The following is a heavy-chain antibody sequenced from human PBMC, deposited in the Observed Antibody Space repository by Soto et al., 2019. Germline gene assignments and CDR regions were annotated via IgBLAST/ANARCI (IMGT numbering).Heavy chain of an antibody. CDR3: AREDAFGGVIAGPFDY. CDR1: GGSFSGYY. CDR2: INHSGST. J-gene: IGHJ4*02. V-gene: IGHV4-34*01. D-gene: IGHD3-16*02. Sequence: SETLSLTCAVYGGSFSGYYWTWIRQPPGTGLEWIGEINHSGSTNYNPSLKSRVTISVDTSKNQFSLKLSSVTAADTAVYYCAREDAFGGVIAGPFDYWGQGTLVTVSS.